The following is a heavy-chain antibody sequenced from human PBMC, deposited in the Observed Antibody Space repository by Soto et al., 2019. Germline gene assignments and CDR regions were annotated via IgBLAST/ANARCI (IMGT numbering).Heavy chain of an antibody. CDR1: GGSISSSSYY. Sequence: SETLSLTCTVSGGSISSSSYYWGWIRQPPGKGLEWIGSIYYSGSTYYNPSLKSRVTISVDTSKNQFSLKLSSVTAADTAVYYCASRITMVRGVTYWGQGTLVTVS. V-gene: IGHV4-39*01. CDR3: ASRITMVRGVTY. CDR2: IYYSGST. D-gene: IGHD3-10*01. J-gene: IGHJ4*02.